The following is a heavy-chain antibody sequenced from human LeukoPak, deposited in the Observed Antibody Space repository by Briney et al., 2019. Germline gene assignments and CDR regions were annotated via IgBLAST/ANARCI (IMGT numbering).Heavy chain of an antibody. D-gene: IGHD6-19*01. CDR2: IYYSGST. J-gene: IGHJ4*02. CDR1: GGSISSSSYY. V-gene: IGHV4-39*01. Sequence: PSETLSLTCTVSGGSISSSSYYWGWIRQPPGKGLEWIGSIYYSGSTYYNPSLKSRVTISVDTSKNQFSLKLSSVTAADTAVYYCARGRPTPGIAVAAFSEGVRDFDYWGQGTLVTVSS. CDR3: ARGRPTPGIAVAAFSEGVRDFDY.